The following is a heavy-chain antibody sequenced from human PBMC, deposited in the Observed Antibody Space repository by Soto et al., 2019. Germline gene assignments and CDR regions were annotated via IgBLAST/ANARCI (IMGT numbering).Heavy chain of an antibody. CDR3: TRVRQFCTRTSCYHDP. CDR2: IHHSGST. D-gene: IGHD2-2*01. Sequence: PSETLSLTCAVSGDSISSTNWWNWVRQPPGKGLEWIGEIHHSGSTNDNPSLKSRVTISVDKSKNQVSLKVNSVTAADTAVYYCTRVRQFCTRTSCYHDPWRQGTLVTVS. J-gene: IGHJ5*02. V-gene: IGHV4-4*02. CDR1: GDSISSTNW.